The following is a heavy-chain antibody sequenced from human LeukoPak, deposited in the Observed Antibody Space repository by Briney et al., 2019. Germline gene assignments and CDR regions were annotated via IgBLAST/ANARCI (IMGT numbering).Heavy chain of an antibody. CDR2: IKTKTDGETT. Sequence: GESLRLSCAASGFIFRSALMSWVRQAPGKGLEWVGRIKTKTDGETTDYAAPVKGRFTISRDDSKSTLYLQMNGLKTEDTAVYYCTKWLRSDSWGQGTLVTVSS. CDR1: GFIFRSAL. D-gene: IGHD5-12*01. J-gene: IGHJ4*02. V-gene: IGHV3-15*01. CDR3: TKWLRSDS.